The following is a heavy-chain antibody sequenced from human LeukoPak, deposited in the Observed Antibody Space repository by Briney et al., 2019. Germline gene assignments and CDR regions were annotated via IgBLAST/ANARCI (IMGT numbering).Heavy chain of an antibody. J-gene: IGHJ4*02. V-gene: IGHV3-15*01. CDR1: GFTFSNYA. CDR3: TTVANPAYFDY. Sequence: KSGGSLRLSCAASGFTFSNYAMHWVRQAPGKGLEWVGRIKSKTDGGTIDYAAPVKGRFTISKDDSRNTLYLQVNSLKTEDTAVYYCTTVANPAYFDYWGQGTLVTVSS. CDR2: IKSKTDGGTI. D-gene: IGHD4/OR15-4a*01.